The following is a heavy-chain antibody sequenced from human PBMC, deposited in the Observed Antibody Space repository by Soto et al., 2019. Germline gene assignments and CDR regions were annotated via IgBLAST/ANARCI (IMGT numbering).Heavy chain of an antibody. CDR3: VHRRPIAARPSWFDP. J-gene: IGHJ5*02. D-gene: IGHD6-6*01. Sequence: QITLKESGPTLVKPTQTLTLTCTFSGFSLSTSGVGVGWIRQPPGKALEWLALIYWDDDKRYSPSLKSRLTITKDTSKNQVVLTMTNMDPVDTATYYCVHRRPIAARPSWFDPWGQGTLVTVSS. CDR2: IYWDDDK. V-gene: IGHV2-5*02. CDR1: GFSLSTSGVG.